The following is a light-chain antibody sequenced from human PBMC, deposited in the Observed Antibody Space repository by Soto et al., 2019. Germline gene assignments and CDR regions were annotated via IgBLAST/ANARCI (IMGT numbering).Light chain of an antibody. V-gene: IGLV2-8*01. CDR2: EVS. J-gene: IGLJ2*01. Sequence: QSVLTQPPSASGSPGQSVTISCTGTSSDVGGYNSVSWYQQHPGKAPKLVIYEVSKRPSGVPDRFSASKSDNTASLTVSGLQAEDEADYYCSSYAGSKNLVFGGWTKLTVL. CDR1: SSDVGGYNS. CDR3: SSYAGSKNLV.